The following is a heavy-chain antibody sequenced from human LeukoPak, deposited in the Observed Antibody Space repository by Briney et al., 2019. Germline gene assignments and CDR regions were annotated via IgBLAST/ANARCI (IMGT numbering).Heavy chain of an antibody. J-gene: IGHJ4*02. Sequence: PGGSLRLSCAASGFTFSSYGMSWVRQAPGKGLEWVSAISGSGGSTYYADSVKGRFTISRDNSKNTLYLQMNSLRAEDTAVYYCAKGCYYYDSSGCPFDYWGQGTLVTVSS. V-gene: IGHV3-23*01. CDR2: ISGSGGST. CDR1: GFTFSSYG. D-gene: IGHD3-22*01. CDR3: AKGCYYYDSSGCPFDY.